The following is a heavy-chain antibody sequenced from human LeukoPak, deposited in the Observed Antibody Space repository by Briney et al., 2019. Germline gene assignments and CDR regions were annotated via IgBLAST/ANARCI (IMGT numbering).Heavy chain of an antibody. CDR3: ARGYCSGGSCYENYGMDV. Sequence: GTTNYNPSLKSRVTISVDTSKNQFSLKLSSVTAADTAVYYCARGYCSGGSCYENYGMDVXXXXXXV. CDR2: GTT. D-gene: IGHD2-15*01. J-gene: IGHJ6*01. V-gene: IGHV4-61*02.